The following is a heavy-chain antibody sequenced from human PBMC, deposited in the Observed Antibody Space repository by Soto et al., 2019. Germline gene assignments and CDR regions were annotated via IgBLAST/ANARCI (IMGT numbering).Heavy chain of an antibody. J-gene: IGHJ2*01. V-gene: IGHV1-69*02. CDR2: IIPILGIA. CDR1: GGTFSSYT. CDR3: ARAEVGYDYRTWYFDL. D-gene: IGHD5-12*01. Sequence: QVQLVQSGAEVKKPGSSVKVSCKASGGTFSSYTISWVRQAPGQGLEWMGRIIPILGIANYAQKFQVRVTITADKCTSTAYMALSRLISENTAVYYCARAEVGYDYRTWYFDLRGRGTLVTVYS.